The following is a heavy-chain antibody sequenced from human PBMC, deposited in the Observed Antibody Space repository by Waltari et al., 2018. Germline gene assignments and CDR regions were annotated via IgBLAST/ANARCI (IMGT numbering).Heavy chain of an antibody. Sequence: QVQLVESGGGVVQPGGSLRLSCAASGFTFSSYGMHWVRQAPGKGLEWVAFIRYDGSNKYYADSVKGRFTISRDNSKNTLYLQMNSLRAEDTAVYYCAKARVERFLEWLSNYYMDVWGKGTTVTVSS. CDR1: GFTFSSYG. V-gene: IGHV3-30*02. CDR3: AKARVERFLEWLSNYYMDV. CDR2: IRYDGSNK. D-gene: IGHD3-3*01. J-gene: IGHJ6*03.